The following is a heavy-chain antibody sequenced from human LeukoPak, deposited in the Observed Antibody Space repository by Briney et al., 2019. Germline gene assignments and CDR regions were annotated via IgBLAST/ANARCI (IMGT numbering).Heavy chain of an antibody. Sequence: PSQTLSLTCSVSGGSISSGGYYWSWIRQPPGKGLEWIGYIYQSGSTYYKPSFKRRVTISLDRSANQFSLKVTSVTAADTAVYYCASGSDPHAFDIWGQGTLVTVSS. V-gene: IGHV4-30-2*01. CDR2: IYQSGST. J-gene: IGHJ3*02. CDR3: ASGSDPHAFDI. CDR1: GGSISSGGYY.